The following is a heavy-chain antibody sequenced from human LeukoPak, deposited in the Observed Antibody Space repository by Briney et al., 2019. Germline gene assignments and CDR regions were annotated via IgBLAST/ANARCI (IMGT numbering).Heavy chain of an antibody. CDR3: ASSRVPAFRGLDY. V-gene: IGHV4-30-4*01. CDR2: IYYSGST. J-gene: IGHJ4*02. CDR1: GGSISSGDYY. D-gene: IGHD2-2*01. Sequence: SQTLSLTCTVSGGSISSGDYYWSWIRQPPGKGLEWIGYIYYSGSTYYNPSLKSRVTISVDTSKNQFSLKLSSVTAADTAVYYCASSRVPAFRGLDYWGQGTLVTVSS.